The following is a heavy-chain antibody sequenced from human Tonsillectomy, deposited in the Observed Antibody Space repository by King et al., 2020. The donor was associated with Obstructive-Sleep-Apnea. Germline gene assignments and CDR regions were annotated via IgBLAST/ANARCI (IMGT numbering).Heavy chain of an antibody. V-gene: IGHV4-34*01. J-gene: IGHJ5*02. CDR2: INHSGST. Sequence: VQLQQWGAGLLKPSETLSLTCAVFGGSFSDYYWSWIRQPPGKGLEWIGEINHSGSTNYNPSLKSRVTTSVDTSKNQFPLKLSSVTAADTAAYYCARGSGATAVNWFDPWGQGTLVTVSS. CDR1: GGSFSDYY. D-gene: IGHD6-13*01. CDR3: ARGSGATAVNWFDP.